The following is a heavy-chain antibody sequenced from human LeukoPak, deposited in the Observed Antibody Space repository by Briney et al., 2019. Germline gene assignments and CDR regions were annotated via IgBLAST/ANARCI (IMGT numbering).Heavy chain of an antibody. D-gene: IGHD3-22*01. Sequence: GASVKVSCKASGYTFTGYYMHWVRQAPGQGLEWMGWINPNSGGTNYAQKFQGRVTMTRDTSISTAYMELSRLRSDDTAVYYCARGDSSGIYYYYYMDVWGKGTTVTVSS. CDR2: INPNSGGT. V-gene: IGHV1-2*02. CDR1: GYTFTGYY. CDR3: ARGDSSGIYYYYYMDV. J-gene: IGHJ6*03.